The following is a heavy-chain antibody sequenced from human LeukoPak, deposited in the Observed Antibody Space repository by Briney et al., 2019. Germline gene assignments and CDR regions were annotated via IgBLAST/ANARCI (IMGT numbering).Heavy chain of an antibody. J-gene: IGHJ4*02. V-gene: IGHV3-21*01. CDR2: IDYDSSHI. CDR1: GFTFSSYA. CDR3: ARDPLRYLRVGHYDY. Sequence: GGSLRLSCAASGFTFSSYAMSWVRQAPGKGLEWVSSIDYDSSHIYYAASVRGRFTISRDNARNSVYVQMNSLRVEDTAVYYCARDPLRYLRVGHYDYWGQGTLVAVSS. D-gene: IGHD3-9*01.